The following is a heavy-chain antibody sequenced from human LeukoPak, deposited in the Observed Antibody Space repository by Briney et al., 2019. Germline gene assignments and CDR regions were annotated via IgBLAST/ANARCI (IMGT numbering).Heavy chain of an antibody. CDR2: IYTSGST. J-gene: IGHJ5*02. CDR3: ARDIVPMRVGAKNWFDP. D-gene: IGHD1-26*01. Sequence: SETLSLTCAVYGESFSGYYWSWIRQPAGKGLEWIGRIYTSGSTNYNPSLKSRVTMSVDTSKNQFSLKLSSVTAADTAVYYCARDIVPMRVGAKNWFDPWGQGTLVTVSS. CDR1: GESFSGYY. V-gene: IGHV4-4*07.